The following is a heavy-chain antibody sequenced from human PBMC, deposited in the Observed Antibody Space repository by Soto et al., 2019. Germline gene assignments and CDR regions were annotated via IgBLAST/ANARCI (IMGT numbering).Heavy chain of an antibody. CDR3: ARAVQLWLRGAYYYGMDV. V-gene: IGHV1-69*13. CDR1: GGTFSSYA. CDR2: IIPIFGTA. D-gene: IGHD5-18*01. J-gene: IGHJ6*02. Sequence: GASVKVSCKASGGTFSSYAISWVLQAPGQGLEWMGGIIPIFGTADYAQKFQGRVTITADESTSTAYMELSSLRSEDTAVYYCARAVQLWLRGAYYYGMDVWGQGTTVTVSS.